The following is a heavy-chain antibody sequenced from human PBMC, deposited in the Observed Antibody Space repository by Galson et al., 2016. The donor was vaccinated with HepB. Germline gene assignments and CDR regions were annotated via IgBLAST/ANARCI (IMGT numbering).Heavy chain of an antibody. D-gene: IGHD3-22*01. CDR1: GFAFSDYH. Sequence: SLRLSCAASGFAFSDYHMDWVRQAPGKGLEWVGRARNRAHGHTTEYAASVIGRFTISRDESKKSLYLQMNSLKSEDTAVYYCARVGYYDSRGDATDALDIWGQGTRVTVSS. CDR3: ARVGYYDSRGDATDALDI. J-gene: IGHJ3*02. CDR2: ARNRAHGHTT. V-gene: IGHV3-72*01.